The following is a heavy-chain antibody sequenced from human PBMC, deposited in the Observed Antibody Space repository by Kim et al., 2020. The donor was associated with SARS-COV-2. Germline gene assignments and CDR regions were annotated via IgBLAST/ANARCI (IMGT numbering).Heavy chain of an antibody. CDR3: AKYYCSSTSCYYYYGMDV. CDR1: GFTFSSYG. D-gene: IGHD2-2*01. Sequence: GGSLRLSCAASGFTFSSYGMHWVRQAPGKGLEWVAVISYDGSNKYYADSVKGRFTISRDNSKNTLYLQMNSLRAEDTAVYYCAKYYCSSTSCYYYYGMDV. CDR2: ISYDGSNK. V-gene: IGHV3-30*18. J-gene: IGHJ6*01.